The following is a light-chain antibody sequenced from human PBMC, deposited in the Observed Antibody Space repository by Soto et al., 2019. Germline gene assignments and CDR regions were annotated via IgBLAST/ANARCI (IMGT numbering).Light chain of an antibody. Sequence: DIQMTQSPASLSASVGDVFTITCRAIQSISSYLNWYQQKPGKAPKLLIYAASSLQSGVPSRFSGSGSGTDFTLTISSLQPEDFATYYCQQLHDYPITFGQGTRLEIK. CDR1: QSISSY. J-gene: IGKJ5*01. CDR3: QQLHDYPIT. V-gene: IGKV1-39*01. CDR2: AAS.